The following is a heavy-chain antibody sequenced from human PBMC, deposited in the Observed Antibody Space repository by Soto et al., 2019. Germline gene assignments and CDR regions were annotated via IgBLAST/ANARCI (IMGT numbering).Heavy chain of an antibody. CDR3: ATLGGYDYVWGSYDY. V-gene: IGHV4-59*08. Sequence: QVQLQESGPGLVKPSETLSLTCTVSGGSISSYYWSWIRQPPGKGREGIGYIDYSGSTNYNPSLKSRVTISVDTSKNQFSLKLSSVTAADTAVYYCATLGGYDYVWGSYDYWGQGTLVTVSS. CDR1: GGSISSYY. D-gene: IGHD3-16*01. J-gene: IGHJ4*02. CDR2: IDYSGST.